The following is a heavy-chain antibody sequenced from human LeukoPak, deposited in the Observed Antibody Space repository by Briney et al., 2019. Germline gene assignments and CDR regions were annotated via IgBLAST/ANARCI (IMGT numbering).Heavy chain of an antibody. D-gene: IGHD3-9*01. J-gene: IGHJ3*02. Sequence: ASETLSLTCAVYGGSFSGYYWSWIRQPSGKGLEWIGEINHSGNTNNNPSLKSRVTISVDTSKNQFSLKLASVTAADTGIYYCARHWRHFDILTGFYAGPFDMWGQGTMVTVSS. CDR3: ARHWRHFDILTGFYAGPFDM. CDR1: GGSFSGYY. CDR2: INHSGNT. V-gene: IGHV4-34*01.